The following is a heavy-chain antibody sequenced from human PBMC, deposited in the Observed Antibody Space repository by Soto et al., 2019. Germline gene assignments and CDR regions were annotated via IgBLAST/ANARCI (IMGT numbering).Heavy chain of an antibody. CDR1: GFTFSSYA. J-gene: IGHJ2*01. CDR3: ARPLWRNDYNWGYFDL. V-gene: IGHV3-30-3*01. Sequence: QVQLVESGGGVVHPGRSLRLSCAASGFTFSSYAMHWLRQAPGKGLEWVAVISYDGSNKYYADSVKGRFTISRDNSKNTLYLQMNSLRAEDTAVYYCARPLWRNDYNWGYFDLWGRGTLVTVSS. D-gene: IGHD4-4*01. CDR2: ISYDGSNK.